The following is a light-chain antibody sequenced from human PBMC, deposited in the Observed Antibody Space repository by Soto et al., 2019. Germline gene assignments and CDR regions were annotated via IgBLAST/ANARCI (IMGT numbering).Light chain of an antibody. Sequence: QSALTQPASVSGSPGQSITISCTGTSSDVGSYNLVSWYQQHPGKAPKHMIYEGSKRPSGVSNRFSGSKSGNTASLTISGLQAEDEADYYYCSYAGSSTPRLVFGGGTKLTVL. J-gene: IGLJ2*01. CDR3: CSYAGSSTPRLV. V-gene: IGLV2-23*01. CDR2: EGS. CDR1: SSDVGSYNL.